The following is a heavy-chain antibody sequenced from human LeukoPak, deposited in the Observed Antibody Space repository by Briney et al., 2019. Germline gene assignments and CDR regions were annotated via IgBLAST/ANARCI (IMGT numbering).Heavy chain of an antibody. CDR2: IYYSGST. CDR3: ARYIVVVVAATLASWFDP. V-gene: IGHV4-39*01. CDR1: GGSISSSSYY. J-gene: IGHJ5*02. D-gene: IGHD2-15*01. Sequence: SETLSLTCTVSGGSISSSSYYWGWIRQPPGKGLEWIGSIYYSGSTYYNPSLKSRVTISVDTSKNQFSLKLSSVTAADTAVYYCARYIVVVVAATLASWFDPWGEGTLVTVSS.